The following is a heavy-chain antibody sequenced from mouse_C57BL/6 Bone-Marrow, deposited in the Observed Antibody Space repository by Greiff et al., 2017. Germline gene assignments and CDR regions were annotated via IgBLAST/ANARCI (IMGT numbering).Heavy chain of an antibody. CDR2: INPSSGYT. V-gene: IGHV1-7*01. CDR3: ARSFYGPAWFAY. CDR1: GYTFTSYW. J-gene: IGHJ3*01. D-gene: IGHD1-2*01. Sequence: VQLQQSGAELAKPGASVKLSCKASGYTFTSYWMHWVKQRPGQGLEWIGYINPSSGYTKYNQKFKDKATLTAVKSSSTAYMQLSSLTYEDSAVYYCARSFYGPAWFAYWGQGTLVTVSA.